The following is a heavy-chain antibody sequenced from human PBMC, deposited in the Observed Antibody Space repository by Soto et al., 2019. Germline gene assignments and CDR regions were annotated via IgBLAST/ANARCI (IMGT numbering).Heavy chain of an antibody. CDR2: IYPSGGEI. D-gene: IGHD6-19*01. CDR3: VKGGWGDN. CDR1: GFNFSTYG. V-gene: IGHV3-23*01. Sequence: EVQLLESGGGLVQPGESLRLSCAASGFNFSTYGMTWVRQAPGRGLEWVSAIYPSGGEIYYAAAVMGRFIISRDDSRGSVSLQMDSLRGEDTATYYCVKGGWGDNWGPGNLVTVSS. J-gene: IGHJ4*02.